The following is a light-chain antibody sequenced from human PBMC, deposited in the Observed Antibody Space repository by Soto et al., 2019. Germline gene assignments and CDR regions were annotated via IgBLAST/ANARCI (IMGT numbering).Light chain of an antibody. CDR1: QNINNF. V-gene: IGKV1-39*01. CDR3: QDRYSRT. CDR2: AAS. Sequence: DTQMSQSPSSLSASVGDKITITCRASQNINNFLNWYHQKPGRTPKLLVFAASTLQSGVPSRFSGSGSGTDFTLTISSLQPEYFATYYCQDRYSRTFGPGTRVDLK. J-gene: IGKJ3*01.